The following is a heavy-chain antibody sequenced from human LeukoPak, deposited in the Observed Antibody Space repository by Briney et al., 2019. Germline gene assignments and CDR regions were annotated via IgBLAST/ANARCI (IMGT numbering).Heavy chain of an antibody. Sequence: GGSLRLSCAASGFTFSSYAMSWVRQAPGKGLEWVSAISGSGGSTYYADSVKGRFTISRDNSKNTLYLQMNSLRAEDTAVYYCAKDLVKWSKMTHDAFDIWGQGTMVTVSS. CDR1: GFTFSSYA. J-gene: IGHJ3*02. V-gene: IGHV3-23*01. CDR3: AKDLVKWSKMTHDAFDI. D-gene: IGHD2-15*01. CDR2: ISGSGGST.